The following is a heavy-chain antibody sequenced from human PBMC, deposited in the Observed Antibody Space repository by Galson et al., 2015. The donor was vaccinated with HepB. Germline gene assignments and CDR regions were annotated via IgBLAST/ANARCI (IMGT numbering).Heavy chain of an antibody. J-gene: IGHJ4*02. Sequence: SLRLSCAASGFPFSNYAMHWVRQTPGKGLEWMTVILHDAHNRYYADSVEGRSTVSRDNSKNTVYLQMHSLRPEDTAIYYCARRAGASGGFSFDYWGQGSLVTVSS. CDR3: ARRAGASGGFSFDY. CDR2: ILHDAHNR. V-gene: IGHV3-30*04. CDR1: GFPFSNYA. D-gene: IGHD3-16*01.